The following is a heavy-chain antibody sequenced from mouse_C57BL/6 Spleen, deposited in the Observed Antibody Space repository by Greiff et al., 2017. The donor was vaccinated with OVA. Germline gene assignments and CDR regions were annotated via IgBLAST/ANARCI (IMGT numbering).Heavy chain of an antibody. V-gene: IGHV1-50*01. Sequence: QVQLQQPGAELVKPGASVKLSCKASGYTFTSYWMQWVKQRPGQGLEWIGEIDPSDSYTNYNQKFKGKATLTVNTSSSTAYMQLSSLTSEDSAVYYCASPYGSSFWFAYWGQGTLVTVSA. CDR1: GYTFTSYW. J-gene: IGHJ3*01. D-gene: IGHD1-1*01. CDR2: IDPSDSYT. CDR3: ASPYGSSFWFAY.